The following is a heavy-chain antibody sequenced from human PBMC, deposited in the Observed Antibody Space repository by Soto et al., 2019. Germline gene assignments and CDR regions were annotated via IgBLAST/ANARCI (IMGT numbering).Heavy chain of an antibody. J-gene: IGHJ5*01. Sequence: ETWSLSCSGSGGSMNSSSYFWGWVRQPPGKVLEWIGSIYYSGSTYYNPSLRSRVTIXXXXSXKXFXPXXXSLPXADTAVFYCARHYSSGSRNWFDPWFQGRLVT. D-gene: IGHD6-19*01. V-gene: IGHV4-39*01. CDR1: GGSMNSSSYF. CDR2: IYYSGST. CDR3: ARHYSSGSRNWFDP.